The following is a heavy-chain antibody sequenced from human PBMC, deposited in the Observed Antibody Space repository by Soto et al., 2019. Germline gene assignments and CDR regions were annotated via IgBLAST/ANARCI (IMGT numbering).Heavy chain of an antibody. D-gene: IGHD2-2*01. CDR2: IYYSGST. V-gene: IGHV4-59*01. CDR3: ASSVVVPAATNYYYYMDV. J-gene: IGHJ6*03. CDR1: GGSISSYY. Sequence: PSETLSLTCTVSGGSISSYYWSWIRQPPGKGLEWIGYIYYSGSTNYNPSLKSRVTILVDTSKNQFSLKLSSVTAADTAVYYCASSVVVPAATNYYYYMDVWGKGTTVT.